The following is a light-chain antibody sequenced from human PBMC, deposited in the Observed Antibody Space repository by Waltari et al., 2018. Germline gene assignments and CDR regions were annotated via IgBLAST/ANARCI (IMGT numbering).Light chain of an antibody. Sequence: QLVVTQSPSASASLGASVKPTCTLSSGHSSNVIAWLQQQPEKGPRYLMKVNRDGSHSKGDEIPDRFSGSSSGAERYLTISNLQSEDEADYYCQTGGHGTWVFGGGTKLTVL. J-gene: IGLJ3*02. CDR2: VNRDGSH. CDR3: QTGGHGTWV. V-gene: IGLV4-69*01. CDR1: SGHSSNV.